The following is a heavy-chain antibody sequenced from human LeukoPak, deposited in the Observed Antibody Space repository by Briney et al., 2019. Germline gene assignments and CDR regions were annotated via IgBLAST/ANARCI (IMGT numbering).Heavy chain of an antibody. Sequence: KPGESLKISCKASGSTGTSNWIGGVRQMPGKGREWVGIIYPRDSDARYSPSFQGQVTISADKSINTAYLQWSSLKASDTAMFYYERRKYDILTGYYNDYFDYWGQGTLVTVSS. V-gene: IGHV5-51*01. CDR1: GSTGTSNW. D-gene: IGHD3-9*01. CDR2: IYPRDSDA. J-gene: IGHJ4*02. CDR3: ERRKYDILTGYYNDYFDY.